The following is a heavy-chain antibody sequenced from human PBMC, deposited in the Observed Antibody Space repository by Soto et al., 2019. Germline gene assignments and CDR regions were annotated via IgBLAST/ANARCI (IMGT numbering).Heavy chain of an antibody. D-gene: IGHD3-3*01. V-gene: IGHV1-8*01. CDR1: GYTFTSYD. J-gene: IGHJ6*02. CDR3: AREGAIFVALDV. Sequence: VSCKASGYTFTSYDINWVRQATGQGLEWMGWMNPNSGNTGYAQKFQGRVTMTRNTSISTAYMELSSLRSEDTAVYYCAREGAIFVALDVWGQGTTVTVSS. CDR2: MNPNSGNT.